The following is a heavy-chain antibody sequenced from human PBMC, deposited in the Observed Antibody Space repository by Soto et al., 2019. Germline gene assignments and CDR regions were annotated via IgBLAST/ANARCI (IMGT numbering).Heavy chain of an antibody. Sequence: PGGSLRLSCAASGFTFSSYSMNWVRQAPGKGLEWVSSISSSSGYIYYADSLKGRFTISRDNAKNSLYLQMNSLRADDTAIYYCARDEITTAGTTYFDYWGQGTLVTVSS. D-gene: IGHD6-13*01. CDR1: GFTFSSYS. J-gene: IGHJ4*02. V-gene: IGHV3-21*01. CDR2: ISSSSGYI. CDR3: ARDEITTAGTTYFDY.